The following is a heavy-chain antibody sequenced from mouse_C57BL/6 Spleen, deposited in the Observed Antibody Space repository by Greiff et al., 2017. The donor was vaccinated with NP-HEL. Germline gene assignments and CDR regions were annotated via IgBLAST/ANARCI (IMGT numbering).Heavy chain of an antibody. D-gene: IGHD1-1*01. V-gene: IGHV1-66*01. CDR2: IYPGSGNT. J-gene: IGHJ4*01. CDR3: ARNYCGSSYDYAMDY. Sequence: QVQLQQSGPELVKPGASVKISCKASSYSFTSYYIHWVKQRPGQGLEWIGWIYPGSGNTKYNEKFKGKATLTADTSSSTAYMQLSSLTTEDSAVYYCARNYCGSSYDYAMDYWGKGTSVTVSS. CDR1: SYSFTSYY.